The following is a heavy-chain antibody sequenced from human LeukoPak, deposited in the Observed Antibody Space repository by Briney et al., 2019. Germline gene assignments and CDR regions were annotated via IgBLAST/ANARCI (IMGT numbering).Heavy chain of an antibody. CDR3: AKDRGYYDFWSGLEFDY. CDR1: GFTFSSYG. V-gene: IGHV3-30*18. Sequence: GRSLRLSCAASGFTFSSYGMHWVRQAPGKGLEWVAVISYDGSNKYYADSVKGRFTISRDNSKNTLYLQMNSLRAEDTAVYYCAKDRGYYDFWSGLEFDYWGQGTLVTVSS. CDR2: ISYDGSNK. J-gene: IGHJ4*02. D-gene: IGHD3-3*01.